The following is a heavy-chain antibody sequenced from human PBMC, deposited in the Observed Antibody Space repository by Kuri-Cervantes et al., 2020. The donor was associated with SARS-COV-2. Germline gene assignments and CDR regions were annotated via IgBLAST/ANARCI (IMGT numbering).Heavy chain of an antibody. CDR3: ALGYWGSGYPRYYYYMDV. CDR1: GGTFSSYA. J-gene: IGHJ6*03. V-gene: IGHV1-69*01. Sequence: GGSLRLSCKASGGTFSSYALSWVRQAPGQGLEWMGGIIPIIGTPNYAQKFQDRVTITADESTSTAFMELSSLRSEDTAVYYCALGYWGSGYPRYYYYMDVWGKGTTVTVSS. CDR2: IIPIIGTP. D-gene: IGHD3-22*01.